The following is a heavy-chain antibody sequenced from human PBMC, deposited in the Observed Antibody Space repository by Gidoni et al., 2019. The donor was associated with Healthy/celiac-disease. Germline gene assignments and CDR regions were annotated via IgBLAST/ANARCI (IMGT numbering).Heavy chain of an antibody. CDR1: GFTFSSYA. Sequence: EVQLLESGGGLVQPGGSLRLSCAASGFTFSSYAMSWVRQAPVKGLEWVSAISGSGASTYYADSVKGRFTISRDNSKNTRYLQMNSLRAEDTAVYYCAKAGCAEWELQTYYCDYWGQGTLVTVSS. CDR2: ISGSGAST. J-gene: IGHJ4*02. V-gene: IGHV3-23*01. CDR3: AKAGCAEWELQTYYCDY. D-gene: IGHD1-26*01.